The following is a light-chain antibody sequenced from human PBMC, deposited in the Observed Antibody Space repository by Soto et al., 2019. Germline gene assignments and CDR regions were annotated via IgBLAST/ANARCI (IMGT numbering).Light chain of an antibody. Sequence: EVVLTQSPGTLSLSPGERATLSCRASQSVSNNYFAWYQQKPGQAPRLLIFGCSDRATGIPDRFSGSGSGKDFTLAISRLQAEDFAVYYCQQYGSSPPYTFGQGTKL. CDR2: GCS. V-gene: IGKV3-20*01. J-gene: IGKJ2*01. CDR1: QSVSNNY. CDR3: QQYGSSPPYT.